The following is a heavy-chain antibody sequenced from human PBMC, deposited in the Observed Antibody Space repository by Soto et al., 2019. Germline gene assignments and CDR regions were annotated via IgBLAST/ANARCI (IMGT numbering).Heavy chain of an antibody. J-gene: IGHJ4*02. D-gene: IGHD3-22*01. V-gene: IGHV2-70*11. CDR1: GFSLSTSGMC. CDR2: IDWDDDK. Sequence: SGPTLVNPTQTLTLTCTFSGFSLSTSGMCVSWIRQPPGKALEWLARIDWDDDKYYSTSLKTRLTISKDTSKNQVVLTMTNMEPVDTATYYCARSLSGYYRLDYWGQGTLVTVSS. CDR3: ARSLSGYYRLDY.